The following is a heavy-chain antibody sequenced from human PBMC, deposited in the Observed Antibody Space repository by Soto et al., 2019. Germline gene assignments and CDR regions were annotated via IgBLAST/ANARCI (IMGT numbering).Heavy chain of an antibody. CDR1: GGSFSGYY. D-gene: IGHD2-2*01. J-gene: IGHJ6*02. Sequence: SETLSLTCAVYGGSFSGYYWSWIRQPPGKGLEWIGEINHSGSTNYNPSLKSRVTISVDTSKNQFSLKLSSVTAADTAVYYCARFGLLGCSSTSCRPDYYYYYGMDVWGQGTTVT. V-gene: IGHV4-34*01. CDR3: ARFGLLGCSSTSCRPDYYYYYGMDV. CDR2: INHSGST.